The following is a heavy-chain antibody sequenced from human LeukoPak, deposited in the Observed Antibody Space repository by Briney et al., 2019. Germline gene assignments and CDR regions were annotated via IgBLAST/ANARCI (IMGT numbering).Heavy chain of an antibody. D-gene: IGHD1-1*01. CDR1: GCSFTTYW. V-gene: IGHV5-51*01. CDR3: ARRGTNEYFDL. Sequence: ESPKTSCQGFGCSFTTYWIGLVRPIPGKGMEGMGIIYPGDSATRYSPSFQGQVTISADKSINTAFLQWSSLKASDTAMYYCARRGTNEYFDLWGRGTLVTVSS. CDR2: IYPGDSAT. J-gene: IGHJ2*01.